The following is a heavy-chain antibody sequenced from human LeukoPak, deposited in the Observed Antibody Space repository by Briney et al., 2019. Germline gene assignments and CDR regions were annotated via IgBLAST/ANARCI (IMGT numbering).Heavy chain of an antibody. V-gene: IGHV4-34*01. D-gene: IGHD1-26*01. CDR2: INHSGST. Sequence: SETLSLTCAVYGGSFSGYYWSWIRQPPGKGLEWIGEINHSGSTNYNPSLKSRVTISVDTSKNQFSLKVSSVTAADTAVYYCARSYSGSYSEDFDYWGQGTLVTVSS. CDR1: GGSFSGYY. CDR3: ARSYSGSYSEDFDY. J-gene: IGHJ4*02.